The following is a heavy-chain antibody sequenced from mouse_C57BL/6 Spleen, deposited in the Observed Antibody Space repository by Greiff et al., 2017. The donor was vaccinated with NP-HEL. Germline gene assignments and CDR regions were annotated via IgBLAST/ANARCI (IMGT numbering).Heavy chain of an antibody. CDR3: AKLGHDYYAMDY. J-gene: IGHJ4*01. CDR1: GYTFTSYG. V-gene: IGHV1-81*01. CDR2: IYPRSGNT. D-gene: IGHD4-1*01. Sequence: QVQLQQSGAELARPGASVKLSCKASGYTFTSYGISWVKQRTGQGLEWIGEIYPRSGNTYYNEKFKGKATLTADKSASTAYMELRSLTSEDSAVYFCAKLGHDYYAMDYWGQGTSVTVSS.